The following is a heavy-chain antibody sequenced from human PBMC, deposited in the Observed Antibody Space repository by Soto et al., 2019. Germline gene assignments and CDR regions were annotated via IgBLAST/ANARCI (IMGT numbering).Heavy chain of an antibody. D-gene: IGHD4-17*01. V-gene: IGHV3-11*01. CDR3: ARTEGPGDPFDY. CDR1: GFTFSDYY. Sequence: LRLSCAASGFTFSDYYMSWIRQAPGKGLEWVSYISSSGSTIYYADSVKGRFTISRDNAKNSLYLQMNSLRTEDTAVYYCARTEGPGDPFDYWGQGTLVTVSS. CDR2: ISSSGSTI. J-gene: IGHJ4*02.